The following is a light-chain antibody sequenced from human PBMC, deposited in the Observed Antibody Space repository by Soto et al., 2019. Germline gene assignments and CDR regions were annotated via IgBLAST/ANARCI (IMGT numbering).Light chain of an antibody. Sequence: QSALTQPASVSGAPVQSITISYTGTISDVGSYNYVSWYQQYPGKAPKLMIYDVSTRPSGVSDRFSGSKSGNTASLTISGLRAEDEADYYCGSYTTSSNYVFGTGTKVTVL. CDR1: ISDVGSYNY. CDR2: DVS. V-gene: IGLV2-14*03. J-gene: IGLJ1*01. CDR3: GSYTTSSNYV.